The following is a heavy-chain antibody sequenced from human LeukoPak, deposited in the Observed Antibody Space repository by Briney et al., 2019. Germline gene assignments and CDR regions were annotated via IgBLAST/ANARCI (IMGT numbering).Heavy chain of an antibody. J-gene: IGHJ4*02. V-gene: IGHV3-23*01. Sequence: GGSLRLSCTVSGFTVSSNSWSWVRQAPGKGLEWVSAISGSGGSTYYADSVKGRFTISRDNSKNTLYLQMNSLRAEDTAVYYCAKDMVRGVIGDYWGQGTLVTVSS. CDR2: ISGSGGST. CDR1: GFTVSSNS. D-gene: IGHD3-10*01. CDR3: AKDMVRGVIGDY.